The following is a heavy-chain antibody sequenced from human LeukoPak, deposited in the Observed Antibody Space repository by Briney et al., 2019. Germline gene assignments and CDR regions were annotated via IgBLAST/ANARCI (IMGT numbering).Heavy chain of an antibody. D-gene: IGHD3-10*01. Sequence: GESLKISCKGSGYSFTSYWIGWVRQMPGKGLEWMGIIYPGDSDTRYSPSFQGQVTISADKSISTAYLQWSSLKASDTAMYYCARRRGSGSYDEKYYFDYWGQGTLVTVSS. J-gene: IGHJ4*02. CDR2: IYPGDSDT. CDR1: GYSFTSYW. CDR3: ARRRGSGSYDEKYYFDY. V-gene: IGHV5-51*01.